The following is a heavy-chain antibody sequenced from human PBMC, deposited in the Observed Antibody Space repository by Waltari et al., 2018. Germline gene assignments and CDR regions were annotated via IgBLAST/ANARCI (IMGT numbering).Heavy chain of an antibody. CDR1: GSSFSTYT. V-gene: IGHV3-48*02. CDR3: ASGANSDS. Sequence: EVQLVESGGGLVQPGGSLRLSCVASGSSFSTYTMNWVRQAPGKGLEWVSFISSGSGIMYYADSVKGRFTISRDNAKNSLYLQMSSLRDEDTAVYYCASGANSDSWGQGTLVTVSS. CDR2: ISSGSGIM. D-gene: IGHD2-15*01. J-gene: IGHJ5*01.